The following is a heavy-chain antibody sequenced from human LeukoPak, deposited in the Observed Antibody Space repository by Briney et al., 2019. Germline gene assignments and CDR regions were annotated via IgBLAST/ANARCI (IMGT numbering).Heavy chain of an antibody. CDR2: IYYRGST. Sequence: SETLSLTCTVSGGSISSHYWSWIRQPPGKGLEWIGYIYYRGSTNYNPSLKSRVTISVDASKNQFSLKLSSVTAADTAVYYCARGGGYSSSWPLGFDYWGQGTLVTVSS. D-gene: IGHD6-13*01. CDR1: GGSISSHY. V-gene: IGHV4-59*11. CDR3: ARGGGYSSSWPLGFDY. J-gene: IGHJ4*02.